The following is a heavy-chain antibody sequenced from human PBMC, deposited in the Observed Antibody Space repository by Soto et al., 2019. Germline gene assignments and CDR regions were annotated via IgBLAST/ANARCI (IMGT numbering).Heavy chain of an antibody. Sequence: QLQLQESGSGLVKPSQTLSLTCAVSGDSISSGDYSWSWIRQPPGKGLEWIGYIYHSGSTYYNPSLKSRVTISVDRSKNQFSLKLSSVTAADTAVYYCARNVWGSYRYYFDYWGQGTLVTVSS. CDR1: GDSISSGDYS. CDR2: IYHSGST. D-gene: IGHD3-16*02. V-gene: IGHV4-30-2*01. CDR3: ARNVWGSYRYYFDY. J-gene: IGHJ4*02.